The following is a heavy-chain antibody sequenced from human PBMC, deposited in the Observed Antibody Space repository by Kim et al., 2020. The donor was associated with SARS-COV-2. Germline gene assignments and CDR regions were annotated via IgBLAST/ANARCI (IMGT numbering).Heavy chain of an antibody. Sequence: PSIRGRVTISVATSKNQFSLKLSSVTAADTAVYYCARHIAAAGGHNWFDPWGQGTLVTVSS. D-gene: IGHD6-13*01. J-gene: IGHJ5*02. CDR3: ARHIAAAGGHNWFDP. V-gene: IGHV4-34*01.